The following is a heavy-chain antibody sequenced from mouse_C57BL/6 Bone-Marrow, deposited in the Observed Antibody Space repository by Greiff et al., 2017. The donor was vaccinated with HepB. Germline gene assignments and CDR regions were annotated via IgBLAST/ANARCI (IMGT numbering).Heavy chain of an antibody. CDR2: IYPRSGIT. Sequence: QVQLQQSGAELARPGASVKLSCKASGYTFTSYGISWVKQRTGQGLEWIGEIYPRSGITYYNEKFKGKATLTADKSSSTAYMELRSLTSEDSAVYFCARPLYYGDYWGQGTTLTVSS. CDR1: GYTFTSYG. CDR3: ARPLYYGDY. D-gene: IGHD6-1*01. V-gene: IGHV1-81*01. J-gene: IGHJ2*01.